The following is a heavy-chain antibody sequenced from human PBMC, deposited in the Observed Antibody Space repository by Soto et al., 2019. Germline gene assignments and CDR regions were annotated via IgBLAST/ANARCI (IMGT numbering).Heavy chain of an antibody. J-gene: IGHJ5*02. CDR1: LDSISNSY. CDR3: AKGRGFYSDNYFDP. V-gene: IGHV4-4*07. D-gene: IGHD3-22*01. CDR2: IYSSGNA. Sequence: PSATLSLTCSVSLDSISNSYWTWIRQPAGKGLEWIGHIYSSGNANYNPSLKSRVTMSLDTSKNQFSLSLKSVAAADTAIYYCAKGRGFYSDNYFDPWGQGTQVNVSS.